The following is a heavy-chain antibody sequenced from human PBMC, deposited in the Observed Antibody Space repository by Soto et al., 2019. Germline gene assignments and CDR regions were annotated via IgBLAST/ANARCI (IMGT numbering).Heavy chain of an antibody. V-gene: IGHV4-39*01. CDR1: GGSISSSSYY. D-gene: IGHD2-2*01. Sequence: PSETLSLTCTVSGGSISSSSYYWGWIRQPPGKGLEWIGSIYYSGSTYYNPSLKSRVTISVDTSKNQFSLKLSSVTAADTAVYYCARAVAPCAWVGGTSCPATWFDPWGQGTLVTVSS. J-gene: IGHJ5*02. CDR2: IYYSGST. CDR3: ARAVAPCAWVGGTSCPATWFDP.